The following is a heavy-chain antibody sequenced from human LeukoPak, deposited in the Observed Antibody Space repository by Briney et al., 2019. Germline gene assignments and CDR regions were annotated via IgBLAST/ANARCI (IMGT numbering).Heavy chain of an antibody. CDR3: AREGSGSYYYYYYYMDV. J-gene: IGHJ6*03. Sequence: SETLSLTCSVSGGAIGSSSSYWGWIRQPPGKGLEWIGSMYHSGRTYYNPSLKSRVTISVDTSKNQFSLKLSSVTAADTAVYYCAREGSGSYYYYYYYMDVWGKGTTVTVSS. CDR1: GGAIGSSSSY. D-gene: IGHD3-10*01. V-gene: IGHV4-39*07. CDR2: MYHSGRT.